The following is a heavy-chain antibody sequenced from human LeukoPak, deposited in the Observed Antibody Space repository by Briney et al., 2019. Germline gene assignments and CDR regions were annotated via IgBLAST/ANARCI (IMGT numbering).Heavy chain of an antibody. CDR3: ARAIGLADVDFDY. D-gene: IGHD3-3*02. CDR2: IWYDGSNK. J-gene: IGHJ4*02. V-gene: IGHV3-33*01. CDR1: GFTFSSYG. Sequence: GGSLRLSYAASGFTFSSYGMHWVRQAPGKGLEWVAVIWYDGSNKYYADSVKGRFTISRDNSKNTLYLQMNSLRAEDTAVYYCARAIGLADVDFDYWGQGIPVTVSS.